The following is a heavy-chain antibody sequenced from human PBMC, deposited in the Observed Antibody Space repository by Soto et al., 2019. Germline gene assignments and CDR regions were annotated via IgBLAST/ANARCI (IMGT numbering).Heavy chain of an antibody. Sequence: QVQLVESGGGVVQPGRSLRLSCAASGFTFSSYGMHWVRQAPGKGLEWVAVISYDGSNKYYADSVQGRFTISRDNSKNTLYLQMNSLRAEDTAVYYCAKVADQYYFPDYGMDVWGQGTTVTVSS. V-gene: IGHV3-30*18. CDR1: GFTFSSYG. J-gene: IGHJ6*02. D-gene: IGHD3-10*01. CDR3: AKVADQYYFPDYGMDV. CDR2: ISYDGSNK.